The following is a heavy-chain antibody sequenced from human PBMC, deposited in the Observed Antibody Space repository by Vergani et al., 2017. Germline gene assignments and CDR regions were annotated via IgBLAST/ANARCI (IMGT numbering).Heavy chain of an antibody. J-gene: IGHJ5*02. CDR2: INPNSGGT. V-gene: IGHV1-2*02. D-gene: IGHD6-13*01. Sequence: QVQLVQSGAEVKKPGASVKVSCKASGYTFTGYYMHWVRQAPGQGLEWMGWINPNSGGTNYAQKFQGRVTMTRDTSISTAYMELSRLRSDDTAVYYCPRPPIAAAGDNWFDPWGQGTLVTVSS. CDR1: GYTFTGYY. CDR3: PRPPIAAAGDNWFDP.